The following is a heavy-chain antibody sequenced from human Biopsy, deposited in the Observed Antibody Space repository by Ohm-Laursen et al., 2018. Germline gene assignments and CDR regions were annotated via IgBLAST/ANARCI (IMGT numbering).Heavy chain of an antibody. V-gene: IGHV1-2*02. D-gene: IGHD3-22*01. CDR3: TRGGYYYDSLAYYYWFDP. Sequence: ASVKVSCKDSGYTFIGYHVHWVRQAPGQGLEWMGWINAKIGDTNYAQKFQGRVTMTRDTSISTAYVDLSSLRSDDTAVYYCTRGGYYYDSLAYYYWFDPWGQGTLVTVSS. J-gene: IGHJ5*02. CDR2: INAKIGDT. CDR1: GYTFIGYH.